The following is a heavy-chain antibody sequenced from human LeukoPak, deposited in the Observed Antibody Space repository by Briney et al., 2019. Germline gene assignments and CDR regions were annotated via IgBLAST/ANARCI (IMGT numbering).Heavy chain of an antibody. D-gene: IGHD6-19*01. CDR2: INHSGST. V-gene: IGHV4-34*01. J-gene: IGHJ5*02. CDR1: GGSFSGYY. Sequence: SGTLSLTCAVYGGSFSGYYWSWIRQPPGKGLEWIGEINHSGSTNYNPSLKSRVTISVDTSKNQFSLKLSSVTAADTAVYYCARHLNGYSSGWRANWFDPWGQGTLVTVSS. CDR3: ARHLNGYSSGWRANWFDP.